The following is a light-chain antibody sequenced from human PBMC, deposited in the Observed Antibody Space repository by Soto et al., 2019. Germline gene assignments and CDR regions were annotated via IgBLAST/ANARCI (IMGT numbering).Light chain of an antibody. CDR2: AAS. J-gene: IGKJ1*01. V-gene: IGKV1-39*01. CDR3: QQYDNWPWT. CDR1: QSITNY. Sequence: DIQMTQSPSALSASVGDRVTITCRASQSITNYLNWYQHKPGQAPNLLIYAASTLQAGVPSRFSGSGSGTDFTLTISSLQSEDFAVYYCQQYDNWPWTFGQGTKVDIK.